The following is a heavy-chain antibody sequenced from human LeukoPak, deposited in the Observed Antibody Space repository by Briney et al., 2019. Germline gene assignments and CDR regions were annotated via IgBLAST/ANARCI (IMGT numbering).Heavy chain of an antibody. V-gene: IGHV1-18*01. J-gene: IGHJ4*02. D-gene: IGHD3-22*01. CDR1: GYTFTSYG. Sequence: ASVKVSCKASGYTFTSYGISWVRQAPGQGLEWMGWISAYNGNTNYAQKLQGRVTMTTDTSTSTAYMELRSLRSDDTAVYYCARVPTYYYDSSEDYWGQGTLVTVSS. CDR2: ISAYNGNT. CDR3: ARVPTYYYDSSEDY.